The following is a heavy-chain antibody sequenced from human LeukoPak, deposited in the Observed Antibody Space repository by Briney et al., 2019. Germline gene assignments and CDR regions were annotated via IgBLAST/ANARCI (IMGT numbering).Heavy chain of an antibody. J-gene: IGHJ5*02. CDR3: ARGHGSRFDP. CDR2: MNSNSGNT. CDR1: GYTFTDYD. D-gene: IGHD3-10*01. V-gene: IGHV1-8*01. Sequence: ASVTVSCKTSGYTFTDYDINWVRQATGQGREWMGWMNSNSGNTGYAQKFQGRVTMTRNTSISTAYIELNSLISDDTAVYYCARGHGSRFDPWGQGTLVTVSS.